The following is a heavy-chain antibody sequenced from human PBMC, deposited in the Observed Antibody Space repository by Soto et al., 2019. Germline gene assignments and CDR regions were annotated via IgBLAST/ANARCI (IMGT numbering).Heavy chain of an antibody. D-gene: IGHD4-17*01. J-gene: IGHJ2*01. V-gene: IGHV3-20*04. CDR1: GFTSGDYG. CDR2: LNWNGART. Sequence: EVQLVESGGSVVRPGGSLRLSCVVSGFTSGDYGMSWVRQGPGKGLECVAGLNWNGARTTYADSVKGRFTVSRDNAKNSLYLQMNSLRAEDTAFYYCTREGAYGDYIGWYFDLWGRGTLVTVSS. CDR3: TREGAYGDYIGWYFDL.